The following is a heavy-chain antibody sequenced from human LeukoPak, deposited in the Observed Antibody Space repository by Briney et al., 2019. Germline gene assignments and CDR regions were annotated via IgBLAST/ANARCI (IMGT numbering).Heavy chain of an antibody. CDR1: GFSFTSHW. J-gene: IGHJ3*02. CDR2: ISSSSSTI. V-gene: IGHV3-48*01. D-gene: IGHD6-13*01. Sequence: AGGSLRLSCAASGFSFTSHWMTWLRQAPGKGLEWVSYISSSSSTIYYADSVKGRFTISRDNAKNSLYLQMNSLRAEDTAVYYCAREETGIAAAGRDAFDIWGQGTMVTVSS. CDR3: AREETGIAAAGRDAFDI.